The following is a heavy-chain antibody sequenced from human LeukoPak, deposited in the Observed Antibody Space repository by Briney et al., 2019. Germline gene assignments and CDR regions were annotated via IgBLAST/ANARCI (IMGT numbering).Heavy chain of an antibody. J-gene: IGHJ4*02. CDR2: ISSSGSTI. CDR3: ARPHSSSWPFFDY. V-gene: IGHV3-48*04. Sequence: PGGSLRLSCAASGFTFSSHSMNWVRQAPGKGLEWVSYISSSGSTIYYADSVKGRFTISRDNAKNSLYLQMNSLRAEDTAVYYCARPHSSSWPFFDYWGQGTLVTVSS. CDR1: GFTFSSHS. D-gene: IGHD6-13*01.